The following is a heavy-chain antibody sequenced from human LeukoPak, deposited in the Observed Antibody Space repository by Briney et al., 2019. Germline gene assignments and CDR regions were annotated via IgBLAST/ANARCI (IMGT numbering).Heavy chain of an antibody. J-gene: IGHJ4*02. CDR3: ARSRSPTYDTSDYYENDY. V-gene: IGHV1-18*01. Sequence: ASVKVSCKAPASTFSNYAITWMRQAPGQSLEWVGWIRGYDGHTKYAQNVQGRVTMARDTSTNTAYMELRNLISDDSAVYYCARSRSPTYDTSDYYENDYWGQGTLVTVSS. CDR1: ASTFSNYA. D-gene: IGHD3-22*01. CDR2: IRGYDGHT.